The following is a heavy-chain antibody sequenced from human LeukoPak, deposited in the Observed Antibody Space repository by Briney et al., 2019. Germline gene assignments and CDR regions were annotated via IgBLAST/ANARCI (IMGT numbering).Heavy chain of an antibody. Sequence: GGPLRLSCAASGFTFSSYTMNWVRQAPGKGLEWVAVIWYDGSDKYYADSVKGRFTISRDNSKNTLYLQMNSLRAEDTAMYYCARDRAAAGDWYFDLWGRGTLVTVSS. CDR3: ARDRAAAGDWYFDL. CDR1: GFTFSSYT. CDR2: IWYDGSDK. D-gene: IGHD6-13*01. V-gene: IGHV3-33*08. J-gene: IGHJ2*01.